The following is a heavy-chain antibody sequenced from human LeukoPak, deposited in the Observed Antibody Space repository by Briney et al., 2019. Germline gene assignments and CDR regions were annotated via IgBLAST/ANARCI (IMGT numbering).Heavy chain of an antibody. CDR3: AKEEYYGSGSLDY. V-gene: IGHV3-30*02. Sequence: PGGSLRLSCEAFGFTFSSYGMTWVRQAPGKGLEWVAFIRYDGSNKYYADSVKGRFTISRDNSKNTLYLQMNSLRAEDTAVYYCAKEEYYGSGSLDYWGQGTLVTVSS. D-gene: IGHD3-10*01. CDR1: GFTFSSYG. CDR2: IRYDGSNK. J-gene: IGHJ4*02.